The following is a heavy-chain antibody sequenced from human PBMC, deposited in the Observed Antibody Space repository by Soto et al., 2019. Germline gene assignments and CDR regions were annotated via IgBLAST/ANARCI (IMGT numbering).Heavy chain of an antibody. Sequence: EVQLVESGGGLVLPGGSLRLSCAASGFIFSDHYMDWVRQAPGKGLEWVGRARNKANSYSIDYAASVKGRFTISRDESTNSLYLQMDSLKSEDTAVYYCVWSTYGEVDYWGQGVLVTVSS. CDR3: VWSTYGEVDY. CDR2: ARNKANSYSI. CDR1: GFIFSDHY. V-gene: IGHV3-72*01. J-gene: IGHJ4*02. D-gene: IGHD3-10*01.